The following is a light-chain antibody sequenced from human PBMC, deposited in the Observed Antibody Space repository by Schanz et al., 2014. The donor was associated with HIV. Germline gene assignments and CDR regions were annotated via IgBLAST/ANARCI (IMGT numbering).Light chain of an antibody. Sequence: EIVMTQSPATLSVSPGESATLSCRASQSVGSNWLAWYQQKPGQAPRLLIYGGSKRATGIPDRFSGSGSVTDFTLSIRTLEPEDFAVYYCQQYGSSPATFGQGTKLELK. CDR2: GGS. J-gene: IGKJ2*01. CDR3: QQYGSSPAT. V-gene: IGKV3-20*01. CDR1: QSVGSNW.